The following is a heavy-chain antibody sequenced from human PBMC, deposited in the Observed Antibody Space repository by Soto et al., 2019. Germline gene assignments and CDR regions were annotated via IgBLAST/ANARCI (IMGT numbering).Heavy chain of an antibody. J-gene: IGHJ4*02. V-gene: IGHV3-53*01. Sequence: PXESLRLSCAASGFTVSSNYVSWVRQAPGKGLEWVSVIYSGGSTYYADSVKGRFTISRDNSKNTLYLQMNSLRAEDTAVYYCERDYYDSSGSFDYWGQGTLVTVSS. CDR2: IYSGGST. CDR3: ERDYYDSSGSFDY. D-gene: IGHD3-22*01. CDR1: GFTVSSNY.